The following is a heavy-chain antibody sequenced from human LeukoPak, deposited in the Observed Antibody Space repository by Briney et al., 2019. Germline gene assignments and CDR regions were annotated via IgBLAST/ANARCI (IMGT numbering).Heavy chain of an antibody. J-gene: IGHJ4*02. CDR3: AVGITILGVAASFDS. D-gene: IGHD3-3*01. CDR1: GASYNAYY. Sequence: SETLSLTCAVYGASYNAYYWSWIRQPPGKGLEWTGDIDHRGTATYNPSLKSRLTISADASKNQFSLKLNSVTDADTAVYYCAVGITILGVAASFDSWGQGNLVIVSS. V-gene: IGHV4-34*01. CDR2: IDHRGTA.